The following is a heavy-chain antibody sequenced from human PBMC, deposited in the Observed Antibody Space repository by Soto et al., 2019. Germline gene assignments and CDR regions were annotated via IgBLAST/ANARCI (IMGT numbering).Heavy chain of an antibody. CDR1: GDSFTSYW. D-gene: IGHD6-6*01. Sequence: PGESLKISCKGSGDSFTSYWIGWVRQMPGKGLEWMGIIYPDDSDTRYSPSSQGQVTISADKSISTAYLQWSSLKASDTAMYYCARHGIAARQLYYYGMDVWGQGTTVTVSS. V-gene: IGHV5-51*01. CDR3: ARHGIAARQLYYYGMDV. J-gene: IGHJ6*02. CDR2: IYPDDSDT.